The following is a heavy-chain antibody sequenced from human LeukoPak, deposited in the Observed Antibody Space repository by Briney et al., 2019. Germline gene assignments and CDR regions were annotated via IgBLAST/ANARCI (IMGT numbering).Heavy chain of an antibody. CDR1: GYTFTGYY. J-gene: IGHJ4*02. CDR3: ARSWFGESYYFDY. Sequence: GASVKVSCKASGYTFTGYYMHWVRQAPGQGLEWMGWINPNSGGTNYAQKFQGRVTMTRDTSISAAYMELSRLRSDDTAVYYCARSWFGESYYFDYWGQGTLVTVSS. CDR2: INPNSGGT. V-gene: IGHV1-2*02. D-gene: IGHD3-10*01.